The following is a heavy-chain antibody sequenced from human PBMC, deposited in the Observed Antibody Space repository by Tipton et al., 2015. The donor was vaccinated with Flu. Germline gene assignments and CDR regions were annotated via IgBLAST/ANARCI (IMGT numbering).Heavy chain of an antibody. CDR1: GGTFSNYA. V-gene: IGHV1-69*01. J-gene: IGHJ4*02. CDR3: ARGGGPYCSSTSCYETDY. D-gene: IGHD2-2*01. CDR2: ISPMFGTA. Sequence: QLVQSGAEVKKPGSSVKVSCRASGGTFSNYAVSWVRQAPGQGLEWMGGISPMFGTANYAQKFQGRVTINADESTSTAYMELSSLRSEDTAVYYCARGGGPYCSSTSCYETDYWGQGTLVTVSS.